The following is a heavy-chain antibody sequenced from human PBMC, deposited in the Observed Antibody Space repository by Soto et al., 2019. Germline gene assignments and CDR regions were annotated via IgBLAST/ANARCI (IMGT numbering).Heavy chain of an antibody. CDR3: AKRGPEPDDDAFDI. V-gene: IGHV3-30*19. CDR1: GFNFSSYG. Sequence: PGGSLRLSCVASGFNFSSYGMHWVRQAPGKGLEWVAGISYNENNKYHADSVKGRFTVSRDNSKNTLYLQMNSLRAEDTALYYCAKRGPEPDDDAFDIWGQGTMVTVSS. J-gene: IGHJ3*02. CDR2: ISYNENNK. D-gene: IGHD3-10*01.